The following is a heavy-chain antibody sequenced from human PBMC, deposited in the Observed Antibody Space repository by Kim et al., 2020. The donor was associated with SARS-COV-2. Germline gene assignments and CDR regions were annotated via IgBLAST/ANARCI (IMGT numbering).Heavy chain of an antibody. J-gene: IGHJ5*02. CDR1: GGSISSSSYY. Sequence: SETLSLTCTVSGGSISSSSYYWGWIRQPPGKGLEWIGSIYYSGSTYYNPSLKSRVTISVDTSKNQFSLKLSSVTAADTAVYYCAGVGYYYDSSGIYNWFDPWGQGTLVTVSS. CDR3: AGVGYYYDSSGIYNWFDP. D-gene: IGHD3-22*01. CDR2: IYYSGST. V-gene: IGHV4-39*01.